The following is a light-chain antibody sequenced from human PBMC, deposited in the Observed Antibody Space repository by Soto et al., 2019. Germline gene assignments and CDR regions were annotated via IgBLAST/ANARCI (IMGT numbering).Light chain of an antibody. CDR1: SSNIGSNY. CDR2: RNN. J-gene: IGLJ2*01. Sequence: QSVLTRPPSASGTPGQRVTISCSGSSSNIGSNYVYWYQHLPGTAPKLLIYRNNQRPSGVPDRFSGSKSGTSASLAISGLRSEDEADYYCAAWDDSLSVLFGGGTKLTVL. V-gene: IGLV1-47*01. CDR3: AAWDDSLSVL.